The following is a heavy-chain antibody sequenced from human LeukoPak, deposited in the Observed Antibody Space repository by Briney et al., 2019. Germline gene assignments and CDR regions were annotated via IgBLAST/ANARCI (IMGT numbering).Heavy chain of an antibody. CDR3: ASSPPTGITVSYFDY. CDR2: LSDSGASK. CDR1: GFTFSSYA. Sequence: GGSLRLSCAASGFTFSSYAMTWVRQAPGKGLEWVSALSDSGASKYYADSVKGRFTISKDNSKNTLYLQMNSLRADDTAVYYCASSPPTGITVSYFDYWGQGTLVTVSS. V-gene: IGHV3-23*01. J-gene: IGHJ4*02. D-gene: IGHD4-17*01.